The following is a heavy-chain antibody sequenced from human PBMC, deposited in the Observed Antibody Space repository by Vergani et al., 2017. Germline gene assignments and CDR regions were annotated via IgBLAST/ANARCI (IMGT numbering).Heavy chain of an antibody. CDR2: ISPDGFST. Sequence: QVQLVQSGAEVGKPGDSVKISCKASGYTFTAYYIHWVRQAPEQGLEWVGVISPDGFSTFYAQKFQGRVTITRDTSTSTVYVEVTSLRSDDTAVYYCAREPPLTGFFDYWGQGTLVTVSS. J-gene: IGHJ4*02. D-gene: IGHD3-9*01. V-gene: IGHV1-46*03. CDR3: AREPPLTGFFDY. CDR1: GYTFTAYY.